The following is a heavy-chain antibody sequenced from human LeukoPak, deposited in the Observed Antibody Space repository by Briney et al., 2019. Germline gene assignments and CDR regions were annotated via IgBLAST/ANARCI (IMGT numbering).Heavy chain of an antibody. V-gene: IGHV4-59*01. CDR2: IHYSGST. CDR3: ASYYQQIDY. Sequence: SETLSLTCTVSGGSISSYYWTWIRQPPGKGLEWIGYIHYSGSTNYNPSLKSRVTISADTSKNQFSLKLSSVTAADTAVYYCASYYQQIDYWGQGTLVTVSS. D-gene: IGHD2-2*01. J-gene: IGHJ4*02. CDR1: GGSISSYY.